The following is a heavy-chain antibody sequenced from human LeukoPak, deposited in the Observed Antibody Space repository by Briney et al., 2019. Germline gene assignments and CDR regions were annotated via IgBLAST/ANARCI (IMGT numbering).Heavy chain of an antibody. CDR3: ARAFGGNDDGAFDI. J-gene: IGHJ3*02. Sequence: GGSLRLSCAASGFTFSSYWMHWVRQAPGKGLEWVSYISSSGSTIYYADSVKGRFTISRDNAKNSLYLQMNSLRAEDTAVYYCARAFGGNDDGAFDIWGQGTMVTVSS. V-gene: IGHV3-48*04. CDR1: GFTFSSYW. CDR2: ISSSGSTI. D-gene: IGHD1-1*01.